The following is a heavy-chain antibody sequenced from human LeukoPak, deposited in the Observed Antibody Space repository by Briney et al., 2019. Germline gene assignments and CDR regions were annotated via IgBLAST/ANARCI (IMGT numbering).Heavy chain of an antibody. D-gene: IGHD2-2*01. CDR1: GFTFSSYA. J-gene: IGHJ4*02. CDR2: ISGSGGST. V-gene: IGHV3-23*01. Sequence: GGSLRLSCAASGFTFSSYAMSWVRQAPGKGLEWVSAISGSGGSTYYADSVKGRSTISRDNSKNTLYLQMNSLRAEDTAVYYCAKSICSSTSCYEGSYFDYWGQGTLVTVSS. CDR3: AKSICSSTSCYEGSYFDY.